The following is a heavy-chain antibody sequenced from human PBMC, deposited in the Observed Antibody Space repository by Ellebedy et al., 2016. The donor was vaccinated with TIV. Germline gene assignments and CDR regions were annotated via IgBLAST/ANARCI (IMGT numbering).Heavy chain of an antibody. D-gene: IGHD6-13*01. J-gene: IGHJ6*02. CDR3: ARFKAAAGKIYYYGMDV. CDR2: INPSGGST. V-gene: IGHV1-46*01. CDR1: GGTFSSYA. Sequence: ASVKVSCKASGGTFSSYAISWVRQAPGQGLEWMGIINPSGGSTSYAQKFQGRVTMTRDTSTSTVYMELSSLRSEDTAVYYCARFKAAAGKIYYYGMDVWGQGTTVTVSS.